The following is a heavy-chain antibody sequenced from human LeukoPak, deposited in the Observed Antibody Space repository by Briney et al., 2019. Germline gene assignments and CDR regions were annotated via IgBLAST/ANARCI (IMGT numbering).Heavy chain of an antibody. CDR2: IDPSDSHT. Sequence: GESLKISCKGSGYSFTSYWISWVRQMPGKGPEWVGRIDPSDSHTNHSPSFQGHVTISADKSISTAYLQWSSLKASDTAIYYCARECRGGSNWFDPWGQGTLVTVSS. J-gene: IGHJ5*02. D-gene: IGHD2-15*01. CDR1: GYSFTSYW. V-gene: IGHV5-10-1*01. CDR3: ARECRGGSNWFDP.